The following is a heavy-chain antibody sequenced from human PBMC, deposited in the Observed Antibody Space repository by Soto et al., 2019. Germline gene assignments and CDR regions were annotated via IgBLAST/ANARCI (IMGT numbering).Heavy chain of an antibody. J-gene: IGHJ6*03. V-gene: IGHV3-74*01. D-gene: IGHD3-10*01. Sequence: PGGSLRLSCAASGFTFSSYWMHWVRQAPGKGLVWVSRINSDGSSTSYADSVKGRFTISRDNAKNTLYLQMNSLRAEDTAVYYYARSDLDYYGSGYYYYYYMDVWGKGTTVTVSS. CDR3: ARSDLDYYGSGYYYYYYMDV. CDR2: INSDGSST. CDR1: GFTFSSYW.